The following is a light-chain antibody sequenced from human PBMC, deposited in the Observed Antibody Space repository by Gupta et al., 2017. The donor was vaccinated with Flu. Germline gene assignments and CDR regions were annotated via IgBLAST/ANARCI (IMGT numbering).Light chain of an antibody. Sequence: DAVMPQSPLPLPVSRGQSASISCRSSESLVYSYGYRYLSWYQQRPGQSPRLLIYKASNRESGVPERISGSGSGTDFTLNISRVEAEDVGIYYCMQSTRASWTFGQGTKVEIK. CDR2: KAS. CDR3: MQSTRASWT. V-gene: IGKV2-30*01. J-gene: IGKJ1*01. CDR1: ESLVYSYGYRY.